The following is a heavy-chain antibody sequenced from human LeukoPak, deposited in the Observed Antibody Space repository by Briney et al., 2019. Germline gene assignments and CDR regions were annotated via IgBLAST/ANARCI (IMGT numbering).Heavy chain of an antibody. CDR1: GESFSGYY. D-gene: IGHD3-16*01. CDR3: ARGNYDYVWGGIDY. CDR2: IDHSGST. V-gene: IGHV4-34*01. Sequence: SETLSLTCAVYGESFSGYYWSWIRQPPGKGLEWIGEIDHSGSTYYNPSLKSRVTISVDTSKNQFSLKLSSVTAADTAVYYCARGNYDYVWGGIDYWGQGTLVTVSS. J-gene: IGHJ4*02.